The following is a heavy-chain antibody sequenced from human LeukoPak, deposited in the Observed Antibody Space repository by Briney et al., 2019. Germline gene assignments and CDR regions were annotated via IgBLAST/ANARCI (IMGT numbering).Heavy chain of an antibody. CDR1: GFTFSSYG. CDR3: AKTPSSGSSGYYWFDY. V-gene: IGHV3-30*18. CDR2: ISYDGSNK. J-gene: IGHJ4*02. Sequence: GGSLRLSCAASGFTFSSYGMHWVRQAPGKGLEWVAVISYDGSNKYYADSVKGRFTIFRDNSKNTLYLQMNSLRAEDTAVYYCAKTPSSGSSGYYWFDYWGQGTLVTVSS. D-gene: IGHD3-22*01.